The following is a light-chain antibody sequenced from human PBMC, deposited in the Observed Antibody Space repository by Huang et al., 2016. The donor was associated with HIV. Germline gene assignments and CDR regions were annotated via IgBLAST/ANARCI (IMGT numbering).Light chain of an antibody. Sequence: IVMMQSPATLSVSPGERATLSCRASQSVNNNLAWYQQKPGQAPRLLIYGASTRATGIPARFSGSGSGTEFTLTISSLQFEDFAVYYCQQYDKWPPITFGQGTRLEIK. J-gene: IGKJ5*01. V-gene: IGKV3D-15*01. CDR2: GAS. CDR1: QSVNNN. CDR3: QQYDKWPPIT.